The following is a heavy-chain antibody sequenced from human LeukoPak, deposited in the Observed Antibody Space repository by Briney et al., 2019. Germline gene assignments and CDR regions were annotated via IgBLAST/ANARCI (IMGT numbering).Heavy chain of an antibody. CDR3: ARGLQTGGWNVFDY. CDR2: IYSSGST. Sequence: SETLSLTCTVSGVSISSYYWSWIRQPAGKGLEWIGRIYSSGSTIYNPPLKSRVTMSVDTSKNQFSLKLSSVTAADTAVYYCARGLQTGGWNVFDYWGQGTLVTVSS. J-gene: IGHJ4*02. CDR1: GVSISSYY. V-gene: IGHV4-4*07. D-gene: IGHD1-1*01.